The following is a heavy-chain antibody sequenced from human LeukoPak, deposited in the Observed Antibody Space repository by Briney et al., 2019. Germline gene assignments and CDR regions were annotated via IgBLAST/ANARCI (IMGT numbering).Heavy chain of an antibody. CDR3: ASSLTGSGSFVY. V-gene: IGHV3-23*01. CDR1: GLTFSSYA. J-gene: IGHJ4*02. CDR2: ISGGSDIK. D-gene: IGHD5-18*01. Sequence: GGSLRLSCAASGLTFSSYAMSWVRQAPGKGLEWVSVISGGSDIKHYTDSVKGRFTLSRDTSKNTLYLQMNSLRAEDTAIYYCASSLTGSGSFVYWGQGTLVTVSS.